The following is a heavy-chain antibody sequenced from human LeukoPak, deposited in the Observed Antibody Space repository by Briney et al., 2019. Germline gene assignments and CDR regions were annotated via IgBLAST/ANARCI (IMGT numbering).Heavy chain of an antibody. CDR1: GFTFSSLG. CDR3: AKGHSSSWSFFDY. D-gene: IGHD6-13*01. V-gene: IGHV3-30*02. J-gene: IGHJ4*02. Sequence: PGGSLRLSCAASGFTFSSLGLHWVRQAPGKGLEWVAFIRYDANIKYHADSVKGRFTISRDNSKNTLYLQMNSLRAEDTAVYYCAKGHSSSWSFFDYWGQGTLVTVSS. CDR2: IRYDANIK.